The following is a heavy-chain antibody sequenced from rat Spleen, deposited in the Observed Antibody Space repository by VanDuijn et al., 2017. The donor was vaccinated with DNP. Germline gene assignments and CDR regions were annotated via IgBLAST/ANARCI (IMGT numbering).Heavy chain of an antibody. D-gene: IGHD1-6*01. V-gene: IGHV5-7*01. J-gene: IGHJ3*01. CDR2: IIYDGSDT. CDR1: GFTFSDYA. CDR3: ASGSYYGYKWFAY. Sequence: EVQLVESGGGLVQPGRSMKLSCAASGFTFSDYAMAWVRQSPRKGLEWVATIIYDGSDTYYRDSVKGRFTISRDDAKDTLYLQMNSLRSEDTATYYCASGSYYGYKWFAYWGQGTLVTVSS.